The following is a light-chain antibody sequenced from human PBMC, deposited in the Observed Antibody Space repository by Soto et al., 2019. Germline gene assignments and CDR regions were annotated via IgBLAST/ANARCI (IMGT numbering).Light chain of an antibody. Sequence: DIQMTQSPSSLSASVVDRVTITCRASQSISSYLNWYQQKPGTAPKLLIYGVSTLHSGVPSRFSGTGSGTDFSLSIRSLQPDDFATYYCQQYDSYRTFGQGTKV. CDR1: QSISSY. J-gene: IGKJ1*01. CDR3: QQYDSYRT. V-gene: IGKV1-39*01. CDR2: GVS.